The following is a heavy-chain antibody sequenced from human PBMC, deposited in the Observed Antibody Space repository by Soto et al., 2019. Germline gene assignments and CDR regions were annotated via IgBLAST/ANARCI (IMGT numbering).Heavy chain of an antibody. J-gene: IGHJ3*02. Sequence: QVQLVESGGGVVQPGRSLRLSCAASGFTFSSHGMHWVRQAPGKGLEWVAVISYDGSIKFYADSVKGRFTISRDNSKNTLFLQMNSLRGDETAVYYCAKTNLEWLSDAAFDIWGQGTSVTVSS. CDR3: AKTNLEWLSDAAFDI. V-gene: IGHV3-30*18. CDR2: ISYDGSIK. D-gene: IGHD3-3*01. CDR1: GFTFSSHG.